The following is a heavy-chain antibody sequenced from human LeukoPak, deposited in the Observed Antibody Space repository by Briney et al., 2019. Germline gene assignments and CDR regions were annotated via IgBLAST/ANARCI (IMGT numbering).Heavy chain of an antibody. V-gene: IGHV3-23*01. Sequence: TGGSLRLSCAASGFTVSSNYMSWVRQAPGKGLEWVSAISGSGGSTYYADSVKGRFTISRDNSKNTLYLQMNSLRAEDTAVYYCAKDWVGATTVGYWGQGTLVTVSS. CDR2: ISGSGGST. J-gene: IGHJ4*02. D-gene: IGHD1-26*01. CDR3: AKDWVGATTVGY. CDR1: GFTVSSNY.